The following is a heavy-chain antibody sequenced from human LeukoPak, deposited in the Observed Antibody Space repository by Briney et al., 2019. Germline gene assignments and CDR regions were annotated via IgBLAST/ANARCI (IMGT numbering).Heavy chain of an antibody. Sequence: SETLSLTCTVSGGSISGYYWSWIRQPPGKGLEWIGYIYYSGSTNYNPSLKSRVTISVDTSKNQFSLKLSSVTAADTAVYYCARHLSGYYYGMDVWGQGTTVTVSS. CDR1: GGSISGYY. V-gene: IGHV4-59*08. D-gene: IGHD3-10*01. CDR2: IYYSGST. J-gene: IGHJ6*02. CDR3: ARHLSGYYYGMDV.